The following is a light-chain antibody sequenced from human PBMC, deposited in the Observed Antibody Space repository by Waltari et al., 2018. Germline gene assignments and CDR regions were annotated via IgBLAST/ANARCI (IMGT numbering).Light chain of an antibody. CDR2: KDP. CDR1: VLPKQY. V-gene: IGLV3-25*03. J-gene: IGLJ2*01. CDR3: QSIDVDALT. Sequence: SFELTQPPSVSVSPGQTATITCSGDVLPKQYLYLYQQKPGQAPVLLIYKDPARPSGIPERFSGSTSGTGTTVTLTIGGVQAEDEADYYCQSIDVDALTFGGGTKLTVL.